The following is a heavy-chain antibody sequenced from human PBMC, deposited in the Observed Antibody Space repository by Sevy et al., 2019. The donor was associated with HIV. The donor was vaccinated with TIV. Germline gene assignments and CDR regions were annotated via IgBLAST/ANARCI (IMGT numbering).Heavy chain of an antibody. CDR2: IWYDGSNT. CDR3: ARDPHEIMLSGSYYLY. D-gene: IGHD1-26*01. CDR1: GFIFSYYS. Sequence: GGSLRLSCAASGFIFSYYSMHWVRQAPGKGLEWVAVIWYDGSNTIYAYSVKGRFTISRDKSKNKLYLQMNSMRDEDKAVYYCARDPHEIMLSGSYYLYWGQGTRVTVSS. J-gene: IGHJ4*02. V-gene: IGHV3-33*01.